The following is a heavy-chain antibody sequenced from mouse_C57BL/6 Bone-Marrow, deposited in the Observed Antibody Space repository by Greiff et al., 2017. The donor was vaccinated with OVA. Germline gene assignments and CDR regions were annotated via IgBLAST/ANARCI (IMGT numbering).Heavy chain of an antibody. Sequence: VQLKESGAELVKPGASVKISCKASGYAFSSYWMTWVKQRPGKGLEWIGQIYTGAGDTNYNGKFQGKATLTADKYSSTAYMQISSLTSEDSAVYCGARAGLAHWDFDDWGQGTPVTVSS. D-gene: IGHD4-1*01. CDR3: ARAGLAHWDFDD. J-gene: IGHJ1*01. CDR2: IYTGAGDT. CDR1: GYAFSSYW. V-gene: IGHV1-80*01.